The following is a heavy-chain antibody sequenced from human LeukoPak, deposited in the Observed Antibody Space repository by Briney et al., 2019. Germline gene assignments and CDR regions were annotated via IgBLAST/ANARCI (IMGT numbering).Heavy chain of an antibody. D-gene: IGHD2-21*02. CDR1: GFTVRTYH. V-gene: IGHV3-53*01. J-gene: IGHJ4*02. CDR3: ARGWSLVTAMTY. Sequence: GGSLRLSCAASGFTVRTYHMSWVRLAPGKGLEWVSVVYSDGSTYYADSVKGRFTISRDNSENTLYLQMNSLRAEDTAVYYCARGWSLVTAMTYWDQGTLVTVSS. CDR2: VYSDGST.